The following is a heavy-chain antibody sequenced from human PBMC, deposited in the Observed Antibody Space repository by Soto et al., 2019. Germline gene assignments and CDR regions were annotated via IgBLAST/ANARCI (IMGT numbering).Heavy chain of an antibody. CDR2: ISWDGGIT. J-gene: IGHJ4*02. Sequence: LRLSCAASGFSFEDYTMHWVRQGSGKGPERISLISWDGGITDYSDSVKGRFISSRDNSKNSLFLEMNSLTSEDAAMYFCARDSYDILADQKRYFDFWGQGTLVTVSS. CDR1: GFSFEDYT. V-gene: IGHV3-43*01. CDR3: ARDSYDILADQKRYFDF. D-gene: IGHD3-9*01.